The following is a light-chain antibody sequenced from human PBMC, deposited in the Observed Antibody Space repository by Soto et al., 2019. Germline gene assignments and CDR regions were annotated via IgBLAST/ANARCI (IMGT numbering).Light chain of an antibody. CDR2: DAS. V-gene: IGKV1-5*01. J-gene: IGKJ1*01. CDR1: QSVSTR. CDR3: QQYSVYWT. Sequence: DIQLTQSPSTLSASVGESVSLSCRASQSVSTRLAWYQQKPGKAPKVLIYDASSWAGGVPSRFTGSGSGTEFTLTINSLQPDDFATYYCQQYSVYWTFGQGTKVDI.